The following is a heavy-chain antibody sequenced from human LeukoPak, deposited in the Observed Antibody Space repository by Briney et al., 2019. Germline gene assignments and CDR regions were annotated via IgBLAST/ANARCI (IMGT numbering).Heavy chain of an antibody. J-gene: IGHJ4*02. D-gene: IGHD5-12*01. V-gene: IGHV3-48*03. CDR3: ARGSYSGYESHFDY. CDR1: GFSFSTYG. Sequence: GGSLRLSCAASGFSFSTYGMHWVRQAPGKGLEWVSYISSSGSTIYYADSVKGRFTISRDNAKNSLYLQMNSLRAEDTAVYYCARGSYSGYESHFDYWGQGTLVTVSS. CDR2: ISSSGSTI.